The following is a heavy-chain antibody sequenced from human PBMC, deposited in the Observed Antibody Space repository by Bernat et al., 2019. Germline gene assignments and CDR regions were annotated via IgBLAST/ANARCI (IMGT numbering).Heavy chain of an antibody. D-gene: IGHD3-16*01. CDR3: ARDVNWGYDC. CDR1: GFTVSSAV. Sequence: EVQLLESGGGLVQPGGSLRLSCEASGFTVSSAVMNWVRQAPGKGLEWVSALNTGGDTFYADSAEGRLTTSRDNAKNTLYLQMNSLRVEDTGVYYCARDVNWGYDCWGQGTLVTVAS. V-gene: IGHV3-66*01. CDR2: LNTGGDT. J-gene: IGHJ4*02.